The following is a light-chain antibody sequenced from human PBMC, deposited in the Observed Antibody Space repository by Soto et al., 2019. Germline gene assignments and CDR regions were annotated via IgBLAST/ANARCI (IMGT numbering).Light chain of an antibody. CDR2: EVS. Sequence: QSALTQPPSASGSPGQSVTISCPGTSSDVGGYNYVSWYQQHPGKAPKVMIYEVSKRPSGVPDRFSGSKSGNTASLTVSGLQAEDEADYYCSSYASSNNPVVFGGGTKLTVL. V-gene: IGLV2-8*01. CDR3: SSYASSNNPVV. J-gene: IGLJ2*01. CDR1: SSDVGGYNY.